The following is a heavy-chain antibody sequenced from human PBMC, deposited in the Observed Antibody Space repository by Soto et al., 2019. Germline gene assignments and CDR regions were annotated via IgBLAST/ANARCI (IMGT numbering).Heavy chain of an antibody. V-gene: IGHV6-1*01. CDR1: GDSVSSNSAA. Sequence: SQTLSLTCAISGDSVSSNSAAWNWIRQSPSRGLEWLGRTYYRSKWYNDYAVSVKSRITINPDTSKNQFSLQLNSVTPEDTAVYYCARDSRFKVATNPNWFDPWGQGTLVTVSS. J-gene: IGHJ5*02. D-gene: IGHD5-12*01. CDR3: ARDSRFKVATNPNWFDP. CDR2: TYYRSKWYN.